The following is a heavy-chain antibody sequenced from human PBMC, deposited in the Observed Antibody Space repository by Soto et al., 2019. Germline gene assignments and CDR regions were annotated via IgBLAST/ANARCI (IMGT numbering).Heavy chain of an antibody. CDR2: IYYSGST. D-gene: IGHD3-3*02. J-gene: IGHJ5*02. V-gene: IGHV4-39*01. Sequence: SETLSLTCTVSGASISSSSYYWGWIRQPPGKGLAWIGNIYYSGSTYYNPSLKSRVTISVDTSKNQFSLKLSSVTAADTAVYYCASPKIAFYNWFDPWGQGTLVTVSS. CDR1: GASISSSSYY. CDR3: ASPKIAFYNWFDP.